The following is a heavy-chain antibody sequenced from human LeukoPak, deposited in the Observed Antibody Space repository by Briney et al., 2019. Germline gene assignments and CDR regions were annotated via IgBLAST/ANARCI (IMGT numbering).Heavy chain of an antibody. V-gene: IGHV3-64*02. J-gene: IGHJ4*02. CDR2: ISSEGGST. D-gene: IGHD3-22*01. CDR1: GFTFSSYA. Sequence: GGSLRLSCAASGFTFSSYAMHWVRQAPGKGLQYVSAISSEGGSTYYADSVKGRFTISRDNSKNTLYLQMNSLRAEDTAVYYCAKDSEVVITLVDYWGQGTLVTVSS. CDR3: AKDSEVVITLVDY.